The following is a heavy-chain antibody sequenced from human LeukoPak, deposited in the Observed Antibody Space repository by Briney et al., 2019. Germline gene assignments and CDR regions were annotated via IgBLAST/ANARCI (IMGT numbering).Heavy chain of an antibody. CDR2: ISAYNGNT. J-gene: IGHJ6*03. D-gene: IGHD2-2*01. V-gene: IGHV1-18*01. Sequence: ASVKVSCKASGYTFASYGISWVRQAPGQGLEWMGWISAYNGNTNYAQKLQGRVTMTTDTSTSTAYMELRSLRSDDTAVYYCASGVVVQHYYYMDVWGKGTTVTVSS. CDR1: GYTFASYG. CDR3: ASGVVVQHYYYMDV.